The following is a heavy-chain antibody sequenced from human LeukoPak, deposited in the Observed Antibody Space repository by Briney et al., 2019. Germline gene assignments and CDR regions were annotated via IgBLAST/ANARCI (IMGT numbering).Heavy chain of an antibody. D-gene: IGHD5-12*01. CDR1: GGTFSSYA. J-gene: IGHJ6*03. CDR3: ARELYMFEWLRTRLSHMDV. V-gene: IGHV1-69*06. Sequence: SVKVSCKASGGTFSSYAISWVRQAPGQGLEWMGGIIPIFGTANYAQKFQGRVTITADKSTSTAYMELSSLRSEDTAVYYCARELYMFEWLRTRLSHMDVWGKGTTVTVSS. CDR2: IIPIFGTA.